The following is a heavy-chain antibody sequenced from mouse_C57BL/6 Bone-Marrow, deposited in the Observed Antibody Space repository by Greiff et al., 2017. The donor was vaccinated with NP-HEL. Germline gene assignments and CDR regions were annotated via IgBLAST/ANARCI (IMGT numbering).Heavy chain of an antibody. CDR1: GFNIKDDY. Sequence: EVKLMESGAELVRPGASVKLSCTASGFNIKDDYMHWVKQRPEQGLEWIGWIDPENGDTEYASKFQGKATITADTSSNTAYLQLSSLTSEDTAVYYCTTSYYYFDYWGQGTTLTVSS. J-gene: IGHJ2*01. CDR3: TTSYYYFDY. CDR2: IDPENGDT. V-gene: IGHV14-4*01.